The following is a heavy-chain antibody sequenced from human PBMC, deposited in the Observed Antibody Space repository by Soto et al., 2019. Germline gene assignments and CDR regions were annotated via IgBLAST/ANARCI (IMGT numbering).Heavy chain of an antibody. V-gene: IGHV3-7*01. CDR3: ARDFGCSSTSCPEIYYYYYYMDV. D-gene: IGHD2-2*01. CDR2: IKQDGSEK. J-gene: IGHJ6*03. CDR1: GFTFSSYW. Sequence: GGSLRLSCAASGFTFSSYWMSWVRQAPGKGLEWVANIKQDGSEKYYVDSVKGRFTISRDNAKNSLYLQMNSLRAEDTAVYYCARDFGCSSTSCPEIYYYYYYMDVWGKGTTVTVSS.